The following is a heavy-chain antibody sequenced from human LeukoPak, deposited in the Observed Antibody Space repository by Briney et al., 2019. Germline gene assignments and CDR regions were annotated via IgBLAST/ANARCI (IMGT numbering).Heavy chain of an antibody. CDR2: VHLDGRT. V-gene: IGHV4-4*02. CDR1: GGSVTSTNW. J-gene: IGHJ4*02. Sequence: SGTLSLTCGVSGGSVTSTNWCTWVRQPPGKGLEWIGEVHLDGRTNYNPSLKRRLTMSVDLSENHISLKLTSVTAADTAVYYCAREGGFYRTLDYSGQGTLVTVSS. D-gene: IGHD3-3*01. CDR3: AREGGFYRTLDY.